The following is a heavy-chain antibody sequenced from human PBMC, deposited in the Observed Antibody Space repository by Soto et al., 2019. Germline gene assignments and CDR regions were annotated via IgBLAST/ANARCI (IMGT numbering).Heavy chain of an antibody. CDR3: AQPPGAVSTRYWYFDL. CDR1: GFSLSTNGVG. J-gene: IGHJ2*01. V-gene: IGHV2-5*02. CDR2: IYWDDDK. Sequence: QITLKESGLTLVKPTQTLTLTCSFSGFSLSTNGVGVGWIRQPPGKALEWLALIYWDDDKRYSPSLKSRLTNTKHTSNNQLLLTLTIMVPADTAPYYCAQPPGAVSTRYWYFDLWGRGILVTVSS. D-gene: IGHD2-8*01.